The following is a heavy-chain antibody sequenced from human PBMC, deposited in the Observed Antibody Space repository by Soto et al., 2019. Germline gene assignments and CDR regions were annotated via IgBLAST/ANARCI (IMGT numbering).Heavy chain of an antibody. CDR2: IWYDGSNK. CDR3: ARAPYDFWSGFWAFDI. Sequence: QVQLEEFGGGVVQPGRSLRLSCAASGFTFSSYGMHWVRQAPGKGLEWVAVIWYDGSNKYYADSVKGRFTISRDNSKNTLYLQMNSLRAEDTAVYYCARAPYDFWSGFWAFDIWGQGTMVTVSS. J-gene: IGHJ3*02. V-gene: IGHV3-33*01. CDR1: GFTFSSYG. D-gene: IGHD3-3*01.